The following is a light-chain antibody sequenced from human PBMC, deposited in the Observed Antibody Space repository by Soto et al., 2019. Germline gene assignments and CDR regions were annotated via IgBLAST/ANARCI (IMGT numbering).Light chain of an antibody. V-gene: IGKV3-20*01. Sequence: DTVFTQSPGTLSVSPVERATLSCRASQSISGNLVWYQQKPGQAPRRLIYGASSRATGIPDRFSGSGSGADFTLTISRLEPEDFAVYFCQQYGNSPPGTFGQGTRLEIK. CDR1: QSISGN. CDR3: QQYGNSPPGT. J-gene: IGKJ5*01. CDR2: GAS.